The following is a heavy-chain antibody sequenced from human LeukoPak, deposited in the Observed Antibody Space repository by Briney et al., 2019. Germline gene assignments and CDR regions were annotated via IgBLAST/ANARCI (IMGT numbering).Heavy chain of an antibody. J-gene: IGHJ4*02. CDR3: ARARAYCGGDCYEAPPFDY. V-gene: IGHV4-34*01. CDR2: INHSGSA. CDR1: GGSFSGYY. D-gene: IGHD2-21*02. Sequence: PSETLSLTCAVYGGSFSGYYWSWIRQPPGKGLEWIGEINHSGSANYNPSLKSRVTISVDTSKNQLSLKLSSVTAADTAVYYCARARAYCGGDCYEAPPFDYWGQGTLVTVSS.